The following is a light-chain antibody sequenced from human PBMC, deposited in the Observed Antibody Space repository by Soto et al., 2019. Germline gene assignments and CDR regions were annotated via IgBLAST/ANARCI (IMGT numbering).Light chain of an antibody. CDR3: GSWDSSLSAYV. V-gene: IGLV1-51*01. CDR1: SXNIGGNS. J-gene: IGLJ1*01. CDR2: DDD. Sequence: QSALTQPPSVSAAPGQRVTISCSGSSXNIGGNSVSWYQQLPGTAPKLLIYDDDKRPSGIPDRFSGSKSGTSATLGITGFQTGDEADHYCGSWDSSLSAYVFGTGTKVTVL.